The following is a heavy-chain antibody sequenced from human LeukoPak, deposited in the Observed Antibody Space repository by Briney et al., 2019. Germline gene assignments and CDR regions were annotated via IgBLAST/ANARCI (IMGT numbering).Heavy chain of an antibody. J-gene: IGHJ2*01. D-gene: IGHD1-26*01. CDR2: IYYSGST. CDR3: ARRGANSGSYSHFDL. CDR1: GGSISNYY. Sequence: SETLSLTCTVSGGSISNYYGNWTRQPPGKGLEWIGNIYYSGSTNYNPSLKSRVTISVDTSKNQFSLKLSSLTAADTAVYYCARRGANSGSYSHFDLWGRGTLVTVSS. V-gene: IGHV4-59*01.